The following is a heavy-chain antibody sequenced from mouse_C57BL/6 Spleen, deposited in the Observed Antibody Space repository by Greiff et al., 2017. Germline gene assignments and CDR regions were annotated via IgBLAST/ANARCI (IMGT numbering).Heavy chain of an antibody. CDR3: ARGGYYYAMDY. CDR2: ISYDGSN. Sequence: EVKLEESGPGLVKPSQSLSLTCSVTGYSITSGYYWNWIRQFPGNKLEWMGYISYDGSNNYNPCLKNRISITRDTSKNQFFLKLNSVTTEDTATYYCARGGYYYAMDYWGQGTSVTVSS. V-gene: IGHV3-6*01. CDR1: GYSITSGYY. J-gene: IGHJ4*01.